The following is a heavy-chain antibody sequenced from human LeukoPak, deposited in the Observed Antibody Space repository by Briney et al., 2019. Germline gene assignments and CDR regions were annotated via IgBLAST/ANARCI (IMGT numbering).Heavy chain of an antibody. V-gene: IGHV4-34*01. D-gene: IGHD3-22*01. Sequence: SETLSLTCAVYGGSFSGYYWSWIRQPPGKGLEWIGEINHSGSTNYNPSLKSRVTISVDTSKNQFSLKLSSVTAADTAVYYCARRRPTMIVVVITRQGGFDPWGQGTLVTVSS. CDR1: GGSFSGYY. J-gene: IGHJ5*02. CDR3: ARRRPTMIVVVITRQGGFDP. CDR2: INHSGST.